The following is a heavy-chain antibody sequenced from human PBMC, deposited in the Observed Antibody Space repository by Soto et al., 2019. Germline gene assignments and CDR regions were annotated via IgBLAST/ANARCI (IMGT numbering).Heavy chain of an antibody. CDR1: GFTFSSFG. D-gene: IGHD2-21*01. CDR3: AKVKMTYAIRGLYFDL. J-gene: IGHJ4*02. Sequence: GGSLRLSCAASGFTFSSFGMHWVRQAPGKGLEWVALISYDGSNAYYGDSVKGRFTISRDNHKNTLYLQMNTLRPEDSAVHYCAKVKMTYAIRGLYFDLWGQGTLVTVSS. V-gene: IGHV3-30*19. CDR2: ISYDGSNA.